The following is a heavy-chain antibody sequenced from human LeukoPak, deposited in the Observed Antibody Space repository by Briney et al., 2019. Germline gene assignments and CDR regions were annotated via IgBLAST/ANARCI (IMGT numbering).Heavy chain of an antibody. CDR1: GFSFSSYW. CDR2: IKQDGSEK. Sequence: GGSLILSCAASGFSFSSYWMSWVRQAPGKGLEWVANIKQDGSEKYYVDSVKGRFTISRDNAKNSLYLQMNSLRAEDTAVYYCASYYDSSGYFDAFDIWGQGTMVTVSS. J-gene: IGHJ3*02. CDR3: ASYYDSSGYFDAFDI. D-gene: IGHD3-22*01. V-gene: IGHV3-7*05.